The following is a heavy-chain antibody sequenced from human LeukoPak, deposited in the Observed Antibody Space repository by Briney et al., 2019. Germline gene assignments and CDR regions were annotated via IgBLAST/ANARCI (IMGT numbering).Heavy chain of an antibody. CDR2: INHSGST. D-gene: IGHD3-22*01. V-gene: IGHV4-34*01. J-gene: IGHJ3*02. Sequence: SETLSLTCAVYGGSFSGYYWSWIRQPPGKGLEWIGEINHSGSTNYNPSLKSRVTISVDTSKNQFSLKLSSVTAADTAVYYCARSGYYYDSSGYPQHDAFDIWGQGTMVTVSS. CDR3: ARSGYYYDSSGYPQHDAFDI. CDR1: GGSFSGYY.